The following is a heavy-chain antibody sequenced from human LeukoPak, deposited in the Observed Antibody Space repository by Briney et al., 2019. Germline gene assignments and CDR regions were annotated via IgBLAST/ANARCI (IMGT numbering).Heavy chain of an antibody. V-gene: IGHV4-59*01. Sequence: SETLSLTCTDSGGSISGYYWTWTRQPPGKGLEWIGQIHYSGKADYNPSLRSRITISVDTSKNQMFLKLSSLTAADTAVYYCARFGVDYDMGVWGQGTTVTVSS. D-gene: IGHD3-16*01. J-gene: IGHJ6*02. CDR1: GGSISGYY. CDR2: IHYSGKA. CDR3: ARFGVDYDMGV.